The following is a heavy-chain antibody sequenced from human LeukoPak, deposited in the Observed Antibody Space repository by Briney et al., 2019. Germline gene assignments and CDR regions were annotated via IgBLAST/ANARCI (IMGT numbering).Heavy chain of an antibody. CDR1: GGSISSISSNNYH. CDR2: IYCSGST. V-gene: IGHV4-39*01. D-gene: IGHD3-10*01. CDR3: ARHYGP. Sequence: KPSETLSLTCIVSGGSISSISSNNYHWGWIRQPPGKGLEWIGSIYCSGSTYYNPSLKSRVTISVDTSKNQFSLKLSSVTAADTAVYYCARHYGPWGQGTLVTVSS. J-gene: IGHJ4*02.